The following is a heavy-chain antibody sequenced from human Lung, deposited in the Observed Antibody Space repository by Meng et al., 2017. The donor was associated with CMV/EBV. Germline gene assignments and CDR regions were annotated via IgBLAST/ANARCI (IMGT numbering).Heavy chain of an antibody. D-gene: IGHD3-3*01. CDR2: ISAYNGNT. Sequence: ISWVRQAPGQGLEWMGWISAYNGNTNYAQKLQGRVTMTTDTSTSTAYMELRSLRSDDTAVYYCARAVETPYDFWSGYYGKGVGEFDPWGQGTLVTVSS. V-gene: IGHV1-18*01. CDR3: ARAVETPYDFWSGYYGKGVGEFDP. J-gene: IGHJ5*02.